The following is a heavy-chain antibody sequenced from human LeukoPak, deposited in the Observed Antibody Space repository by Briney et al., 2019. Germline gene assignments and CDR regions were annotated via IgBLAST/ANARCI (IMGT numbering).Heavy chain of an antibody. J-gene: IGHJ2*01. CDR1: GFTVSSNS. V-gene: IGHV3-53*01. CDR2: MYSGGST. Sequence: GGSLRLSCAASGFTVSSNSMSWVRQAPGKGLEWVSVMYSGGSTYYADSVKGRFTISRDNSKNTLYLQMNSLRAEDTAVYYCARTYSGYSYGMYWYFDLWGRGTLVTVSS. CDR3: ARTYSGYSYGMYWYFDL. D-gene: IGHD5-18*01.